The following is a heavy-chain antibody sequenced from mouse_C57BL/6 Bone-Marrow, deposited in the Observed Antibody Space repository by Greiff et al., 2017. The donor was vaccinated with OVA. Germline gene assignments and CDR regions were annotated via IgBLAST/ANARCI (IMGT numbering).Heavy chain of an antibody. CDR2: IHPNSGST. Sequence: QVQLQQSGAELVKPGASVKLSCKASGYTFTSYWMLWVKQRPGQGLEWIGMIHPNSGSTNYNEKFKSKATLTVDKSSSTAYMQLSSLTSEDSAVYYCALIYYYGSGAMDYWGQGTSVTVSS. V-gene: IGHV1-64*01. CDR1: GYTFTSYW. J-gene: IGHJ4*01. D-gene: IGHD1-1*01. CDR3: ALIYYYGSGAMDY.